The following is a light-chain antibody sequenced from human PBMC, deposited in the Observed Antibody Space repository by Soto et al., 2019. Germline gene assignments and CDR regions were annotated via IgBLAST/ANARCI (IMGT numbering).Light chain of an antibody. Sequence: DIQMTQSPSSVSESVGDRVVITCRASQDISNYLAWYQQKPGDAPELLIYAASRLKRGVPSRFSGSGTGTDFTLIIASLQPEDFATYYCQQADIFPLTFGGGTKVEI. CDR2: AAS. CDR1: QDISNY. J-gene: IGKJ4*01. V-gene: IGKV1-12*01. CDR3: QQADIFPLT.